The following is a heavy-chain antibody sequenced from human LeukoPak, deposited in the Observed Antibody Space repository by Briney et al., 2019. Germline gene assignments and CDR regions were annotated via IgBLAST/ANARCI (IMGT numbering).Heavy chain of an antibody. CDR1: GFTFSSYG. CDR2: IKQDGSEK. J-gene: IGHJ4*02. V-gene: IGHV3-7*01. D-gene: IGHD3-16*01. Sequence: PGGSLRLSCAASGFTFSSYGMSWVRQAPGKGLEWVANIKQDGSEKYYVDSVKGRFTISRDNAKNSLYLQMNSLRAEDTAEYYCARDMSIDYWGQGTLVTVSS. CDR3: ARDMSIDY.